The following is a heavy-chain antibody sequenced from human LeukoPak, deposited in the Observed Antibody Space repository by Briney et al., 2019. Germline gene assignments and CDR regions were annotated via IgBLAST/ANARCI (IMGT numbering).Heavy chain of an antibody. V-gene: IGHV5-51*01. D-gene: IGHD3-22*01. CDR1: GYTFANYW. CDR3: ATHFSSAWFGY. Sequence: GESLKISCQGSGYTFANYWIGWVRQKPGKGLEWLGNIKTADSHITHSPSFQGRVTLSADKSINTAYLHLTSLEASDTAMYYCATHFSSAWFGYWGQGTLATVSS. J-gene: IGHJ4*02. CDR2: IKTADSHI.